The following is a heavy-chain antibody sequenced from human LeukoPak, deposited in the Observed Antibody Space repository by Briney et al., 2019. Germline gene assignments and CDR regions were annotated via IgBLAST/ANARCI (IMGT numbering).Heavy chain of an antibody. J-gene: IGHJ4*02. V-gene: IGHV4-4*02. CDR2: IYHGGTT. Sequence: PSGTLSLTYVVSGVSISSHNWWSWVRQPPGKGLEWIGEIYHGGTTNYNPSLKSRVTISVDTSKNQFSLKLSSVTAADTAVYYCARDKDGVVIFHWGQGTLVTVSS. CDR3: ARDKDGVVIFH. CDR1: GVSISSHNW. D-gene: IGHD3-3*01.